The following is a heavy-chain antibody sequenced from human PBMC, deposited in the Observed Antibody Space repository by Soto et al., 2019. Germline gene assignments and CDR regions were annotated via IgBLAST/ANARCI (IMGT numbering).Heavy chain of an antibody. CDR1: GDSVSSNSAA. V-gene: IGHV6-1*01. CDR2: TYYRSKWYN. J-gene: IGHJ5*02. CDR3: ASGPRTTRNYNWFDP. D-gene: IGHD1-1*01. Sequence: SETLSLTCGISGDSVSSNSAAWNWIRQSPSRGLEWLGRTYYRSKWYNDYAVSVKSRITINPDTSKNQFSLQLNSVTPEDTAVYYCASGPRTTRNYNWFDPWGQGTLVTVSS.